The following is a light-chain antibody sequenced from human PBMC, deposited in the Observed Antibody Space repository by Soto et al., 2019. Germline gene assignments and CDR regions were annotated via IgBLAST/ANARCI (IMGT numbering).Light chain of an antibody. J-gene: IGKJ1*01. CDR2: KTS. Sequence: DIHMTQSPSTLSASVEDRVTITCRASQSISIWLAWYQQKPGKAPNLLIYKTSSLESGVPSRFSGSGSGTEFTLTISSLQPDDFATYYCQHHNDYSWTFGQWTKVEIK. V-gene: IGKV1-5*03. CDR3: QHHNDYSWT. CDR1: QSISIW.